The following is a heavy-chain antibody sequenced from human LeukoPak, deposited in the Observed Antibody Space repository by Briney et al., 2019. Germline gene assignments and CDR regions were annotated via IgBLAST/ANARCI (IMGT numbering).Heavy chain of an antibody. D-gene: IGHD1-1*01. Sequence: PGGSLRLSCSASGSTFISYGMHWVRQAPGKGREWVALISYEGSIKYYADSVKGRFTISRDNSKSTLYLQMNSLRAEDTAVYHCAKYLEPTAVLMDVWGQGTTVTVSS. V-gene: IGHV3-30*18. CDR2: ISYEGSIK. CDR1: GSTFISYG. CDR3: AKYLEPTAVLMDV. J-gene: IGHJ6*02.